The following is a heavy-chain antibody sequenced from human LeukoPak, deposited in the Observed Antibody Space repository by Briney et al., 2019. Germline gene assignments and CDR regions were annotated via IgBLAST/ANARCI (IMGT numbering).Heavy chain of an antibody. D-gene: IGHD3-10*01. CDR3: ARDFTMVRGVILNWFDP. J-gene: IGHJ5*02. CDR2: ISSSSSYI. Sequence: PGGSLRVSCAASGFTFSSYSMNWVRQAPGKGLEWVSSISSSSSYIYYADSVKGRFTISRDNAKNSLYLQMNSLRAEDTAVYYCARDFTMVRGVILNWFDPWGQGTLVTVSS. V-gene: IGHV3-21*01. CDR1: GFTFSSYS.